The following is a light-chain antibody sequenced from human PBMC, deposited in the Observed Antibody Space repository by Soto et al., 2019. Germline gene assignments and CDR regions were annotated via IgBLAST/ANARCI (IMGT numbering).Light chain of an antibody. V-gene: IGKV3-15*01. Sequence: EIVMTQSPATLSVSPGERGTLSCRASQSISSNLAWYPQKPRQAPRLLIYGASTRATGIPARFSGSGSGTEFTLTISSLQSEDFAVYYCQQYNNWPPLSFGGGTKVEIK. CDR1: QSISSN. J-gene: IGKJ4*01. CDR2: GAS. CDR3: QQYNNWPPLS.